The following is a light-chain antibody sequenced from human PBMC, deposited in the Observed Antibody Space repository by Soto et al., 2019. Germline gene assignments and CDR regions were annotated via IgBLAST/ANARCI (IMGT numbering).Light chain of an antibody. CDR2: RAP. Sequence: DIQMTQSPSTLSASVGDRVTITCRASQSIDRCLAWYQQKPGKAPKLLIYRAPSLESGVPSRFSGSGSGTEFTLTISSRQPDEFETYYCQQYKTYMYNFAQGTKLEIK. CDR1: QSIDRC. J-gene: IGKJ2*01. CDR3: QQYKTYMYN. V-gene: IGKV1-5*03.